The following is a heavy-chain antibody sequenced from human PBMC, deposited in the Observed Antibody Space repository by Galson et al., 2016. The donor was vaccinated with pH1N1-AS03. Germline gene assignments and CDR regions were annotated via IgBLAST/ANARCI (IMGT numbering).Heavy chain of an antibody. J-gene: IGHJ4*02. D-gene: IGHD3-9*01. Sequence: QSGAEVTKPGESLKISCKGSGYSFNSYWIGWVRQMSGKDLEWMGMIFPGDSDTRYSPSFQGQVTISADSRTAYLQWSSLKASDTAMYYCVRQFDVLPGFFAFRGQGTLVTGSS. CDR3: VRQFDVLPGFFAF. V-gene: IGHV5-51*01. CDR2: IFPGDSDT. CDR1: GYSFNSYW.